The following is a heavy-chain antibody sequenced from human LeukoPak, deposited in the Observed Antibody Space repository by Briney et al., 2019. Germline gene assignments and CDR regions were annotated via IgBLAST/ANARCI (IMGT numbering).Heavy chain of an antibody. V-gene: IGHV4-59*01. Sequence: PSETLSLTCTVSGCSISGYYGAWIRQPPGKGLEWIAYVYYSGSTGYNPSLKSRVTISVDTSKNQFSLNLSSVTAADTAVYYCARSFDSRGYYYYGMDVWGQGITVTVSS. CDR2: VYYSGST. D-gene: IGHD3-22*01. CDR3: ARSFDSRGYYYYGMDV. J-gene: IGHJ6*02. CDR1: GCSISGYY.